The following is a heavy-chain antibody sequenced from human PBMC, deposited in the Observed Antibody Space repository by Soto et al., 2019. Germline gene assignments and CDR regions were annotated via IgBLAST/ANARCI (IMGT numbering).Heavy chain of an antibody. V-gene: IGHV3-23*01. CDR3: AKDWRYINV. J-gene: IGHJ6*03. CDR2: ITNSGGTT. CDR1: GFAFSSYA. Sequence: GSLRLSCAASGFAFSSYAMSWVRQAPGKGLEWVSFITNSGGTTYYADSVKGRFTISRDNSKNTLYLQMNSLRAEDTALYYCAKDWRYINVWGKGTTVTVSS.